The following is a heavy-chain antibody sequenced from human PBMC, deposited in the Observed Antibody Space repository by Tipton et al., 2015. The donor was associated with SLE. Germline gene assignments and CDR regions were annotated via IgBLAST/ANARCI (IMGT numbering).Heavy chain of an antibody. Sequence: TLSLTCTVSGGSISSSRYYWSWIRPPAGKGLEWIWRIYTSGSPNYNPALKSRVTMSVDTSKNQFYLKLSSVTAADTAVYYCARDEYSSSWYTGGDAFDIWGQGTMVTVSS. V-gene: IGHV4-61*02. CDR2: IYTSGSP. CDR1: GGSISSSRYY. CDR3: ARDEYSSSWYTGGDAFDI. D-gene: IGHD6-13*01. J-gene: IGHJ3*02.